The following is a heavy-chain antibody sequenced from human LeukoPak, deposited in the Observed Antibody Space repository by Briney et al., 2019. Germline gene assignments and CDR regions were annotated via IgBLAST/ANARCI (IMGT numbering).Heavy chain of an antibody. V-gene: IGHV5-51*01. Sequence: LGESLKISCKGSGYSFTSYWIGWVRQMPGKGLEWMGIIYTGGSDTRYSPSFQGQVTISVDKSISTAYLQWSSLKASDTAMYYCARLRLMYYYGSGARYYYYYYYMDVWGKGTTVTISS. J-gene: IGHJ6*03. CDR2: IYTGGSDT. CDR3: ARLRLMYYYGSGARYYYYYYYMDV. D-gene: IGHD3-10*01. CDR1: GYSFTSYW.